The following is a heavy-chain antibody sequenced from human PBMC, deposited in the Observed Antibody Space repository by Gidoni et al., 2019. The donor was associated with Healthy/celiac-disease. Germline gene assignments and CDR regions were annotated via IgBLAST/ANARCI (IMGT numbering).Heavy chain of an antibody. CDR3: ASDRLLWFGELGQYFQH. V-gene: IGHV4-39*01. CDR1: GGSISSSSYY. Sequence: QLQLQESGPGLVKPSETLSLTCTASGGSISSSSYYWGWIRQPPGKGLEWIGSIYYSGSTYYNPSLKSRVTISVDTSKNQFSLKRSSVTAADTAVYYCASDRLLWFGELGQYFQHWGQGTLVTVSS. CDR2: IYYSGST. J-gene: IGHJ1*01. D-gene: IGHD3-10*01.